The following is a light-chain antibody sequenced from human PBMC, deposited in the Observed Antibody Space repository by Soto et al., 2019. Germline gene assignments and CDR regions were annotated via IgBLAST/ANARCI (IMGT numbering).Light chain of an antibody. CDR2: SNN. CDR3: AAWDDSLNGYV. V-gene: IGLV1-44*01. CDR1: SSKIGSNT. J-gene: IGLJ1*01. Sequence: QSVLTQPPSASGTPGQRVTISCSGSSSKIGSNTVNWYQQLPGTAPKLPIYSNNQRPSGVPYRFSGSKSGTSASLAISGLQSEDEADYYCAAWDDSLNGYVFGTGTKVTVL.